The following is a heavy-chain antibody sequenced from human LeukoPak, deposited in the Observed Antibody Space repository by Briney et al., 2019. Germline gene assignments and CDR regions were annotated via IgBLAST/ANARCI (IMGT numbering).Heavy chain of an antibody. CDR2: IYDSGTT. D-gene: IGHD5/OR15-5a*01. Sequence: PSETLSLTCTVSSGSISSYQWNWIRQPPGKGLEWIGNIYDSGTTNCNPSLKSRVTISVDTSKNQVSLKLNSVTAADTAVYYCSCGVYRSRGSMANSWGQGTLVTVSS. CDR3: SCGVYRSRGSMANS. CDR1: SGSISSYQ. J-gene: IGHJ4*02. V-gene: IGHV4-59*13.